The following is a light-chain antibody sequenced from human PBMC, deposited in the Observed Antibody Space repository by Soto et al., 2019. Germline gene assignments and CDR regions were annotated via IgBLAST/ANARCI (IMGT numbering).Light chain of an antibody. Sequence: DIQMTQSPSTLSASVGDRVTITCRASQSISTWLAWYQQKPGKAPKLLIYDVSSLESGVPSRFSGGGSGTEITLTISSLQPDDFATYYCQQYNTYPVTFGGGTKVDIK. CDR2: DVS. J-gene: IGKJ4*01. V-gene: IGKV1-5*01. CDR3: QQYNTYPVT. CDR1: QSISTW.